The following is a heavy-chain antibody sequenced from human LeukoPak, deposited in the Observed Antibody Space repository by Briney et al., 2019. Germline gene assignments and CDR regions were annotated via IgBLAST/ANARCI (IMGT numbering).Heavy chain of an antibody. Sequence: ASVKVSCKASGYSFTSNVINWVRQAPGQGLEWMGWISGYNGYTRYAQKLQGRVTMTTDTSTSTAHMELRSLRSDDTAVYYCARVSPHRKMSYGNQNWFDTWGQGTLVTVSS. CDR2: ISGYNGYT. CDR3: ARVSPHRKMSYGNQNWFDT. J-gene: IGHJ5*02. V-gene: IGHV1-18*01. CDR1: GYSFTSNV. D-gene: IGHD3-16*01.